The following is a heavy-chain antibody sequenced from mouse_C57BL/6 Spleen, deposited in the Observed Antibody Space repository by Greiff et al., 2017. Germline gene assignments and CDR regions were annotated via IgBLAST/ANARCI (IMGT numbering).Heavy chain of an antibody. J-gene: IGHJ2*01. Sequence: VQLKQSGAELVKPGASVKLSCTASGFNITDYYMHWVKQRNEQGLEWIGRIDPEDGETKYAPKLQGKATITADTSSNTAYLQLSSLTAEDTAVYYCARLNRDCFDYWGQGTTLTVSA. V-gene: IGHV14-2*01. CDR3: ARLNRDCFDY. CDR1: GFNITDYY. CDR2: IDPEDGET.